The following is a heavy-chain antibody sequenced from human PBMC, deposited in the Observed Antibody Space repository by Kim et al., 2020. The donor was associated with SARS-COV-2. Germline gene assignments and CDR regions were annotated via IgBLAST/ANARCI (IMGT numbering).Heavy chain of an antibody. CDR3: AQLNRELGGNLIY. D-gene: IGHD1-26*01. Sequence: YAQKFQGRVTMTEDTSTDTAYMELSSLRSEDTAVYYCAQLNRELGGNLIYWGQGTLVTVSS. J-gene: IGHJ4*02. V-gene: IGHV1-24*01.